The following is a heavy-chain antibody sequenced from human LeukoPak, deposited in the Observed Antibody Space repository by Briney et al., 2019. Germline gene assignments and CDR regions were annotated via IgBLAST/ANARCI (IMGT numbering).Heavy chain of an antibody. CDR1: GGSISSSSYY. V-gene: IGHV4-39*07. CDR2: INHSGST. Sequence: PSETLSLTCTVSGGSISSSSYYWSWIRQPPGKGLEWIGEINHSGSTNYNPSLKSRVTISVDTSKNQFSLKLSSVTAADTAVYYCARGEYSGSTYYFDYWGQGTLVTVSS. J-gene: IGHJ4*02. D-gene: IGHD1-26*01. CDR3: ARGEYSGSTYYFDY.